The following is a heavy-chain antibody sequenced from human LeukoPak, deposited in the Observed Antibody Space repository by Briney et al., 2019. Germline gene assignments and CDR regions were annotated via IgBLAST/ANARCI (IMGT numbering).Heavy chain of an antibody. Sequence: SETLSLTCAVYGGSFSSYYCSWMRQPTGKGLEWMGEINHSGSTNYNPSLKSLVTISVETCKNQFSLKLSSVTAADTAVYYCPRGLTEYRIQLWSSGRYFDYWGQGTLVTVSS. CDR3: PRGLTEYRIQLWSSGRYFDY. V-gene: IGHV4-34*01. J-gene: IGHJ4*02. D-gene: IGHD5-18*01. CDR2: INHSGST. CDR1: GGSFSSYY.